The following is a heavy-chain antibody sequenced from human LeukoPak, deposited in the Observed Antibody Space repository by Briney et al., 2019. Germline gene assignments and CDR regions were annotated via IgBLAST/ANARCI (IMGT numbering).Heavy chain of an antibody. CDR1: GFTFSDYS. D-gene: IGHD2-15*01. J-gene: IGHJ3*02. CDR3: ARAHCSGRGCYQRYDGFDI. Sequence: GGSLRLSCAASGFTFSDYSMNWVRQAPGKGLEWVSSISSNSAYIYDVDSLRGRFTVSRDNAKSSLFLQMNSLRVEDTAVYYCARAHCSGRGCYQRYDGFDIWGQGTVVTVSS. CDR2: ISSNSAYI. V-gene: IGHV3-21*01.